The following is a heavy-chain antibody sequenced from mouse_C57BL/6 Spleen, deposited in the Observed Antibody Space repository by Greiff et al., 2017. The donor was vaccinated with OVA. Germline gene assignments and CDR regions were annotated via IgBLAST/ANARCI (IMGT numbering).Heavy chain of an antibody. CDR2: IDPANGNT. Sequence: EVQLVESVAELVRPGASVKLSCTASGFNIKNTYMPWVKQRPEQGLEWIGRIDPANGNTKYAPKFQGKATITADTSSNTAYLQLSSLTSEDTAIYYCARSTTFDYWGQGTTLTVSS. CDR1: GFNIKNTY. D-gene: IGHD1-1*01. J-gene: IGHJ2*01. CDR3: ARSTTFDY. V-gene: IGHV14-3*01.